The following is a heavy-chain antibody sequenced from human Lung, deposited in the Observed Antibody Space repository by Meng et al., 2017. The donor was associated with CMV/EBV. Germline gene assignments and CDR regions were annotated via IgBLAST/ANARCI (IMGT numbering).Heavy chain of an antibody. Sequence: SLKISCAASGFTFGDYAMHWVRQAPGKGLEWVSGISWNSGSIGYADSVKGRFTISRDNAKNSLYLQMNSLRAEDMALYYCAKDMVPLTWGSYDFDCWGQGTLXTVSS. V-gene: IGHV3-9*03. CDR1: GFTFGDYA. D-gene: IGHD3-16*01. CDR3: AKDMVPLTWGSYDFDC. J-gene: IGHJ4*02. CDR2: ISWNSGSI.